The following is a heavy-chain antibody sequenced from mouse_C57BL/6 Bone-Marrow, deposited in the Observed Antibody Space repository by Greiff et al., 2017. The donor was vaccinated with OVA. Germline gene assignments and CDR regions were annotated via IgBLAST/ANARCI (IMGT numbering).Heavy chain of an antibody. D-gene: IGHD3-2*02. CDR2: IDPENGDT. Sequence: VQLQQSGAELVRPGASVKLSCTASGFNIKDDYMHWVKQRPEQGLEWIGWIDPENGDTEYASKFQGKATITADTSSNTAYLQLSSLTSEDTAVYCCTTETAQATASYWGQGTLVTVSA. CDR1: GFNIKDDY. J-gene: IGHJ3*01. CDR3: TTETAQATASY. V-gene: IGHV14-4*01.